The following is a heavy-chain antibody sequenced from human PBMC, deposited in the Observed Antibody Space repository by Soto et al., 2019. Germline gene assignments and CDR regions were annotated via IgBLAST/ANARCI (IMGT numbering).Heavy chain of an antibody. CDR1: GGSFSGYF. CDR2: VNHNGRK. Sequence: SETLSLTCAVYGGSFSGYFWNWIRQTPGKGLEWIGKVNHNGRKNYTPSLKSRVTISLDMSKNQISLKLTSVTAADTAVYYCARGGSSHWQVAFDFWGQGTMVTVSS. J-gene: IGHJ3*01. D-gene: IGHD1-26*01. V-gene: IGHV4-34*01. CDR3: ARGGSSHWQVAFDF.